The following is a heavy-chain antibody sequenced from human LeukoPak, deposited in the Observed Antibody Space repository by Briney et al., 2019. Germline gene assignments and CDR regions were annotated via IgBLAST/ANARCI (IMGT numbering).Heavy chain of an antibody. CDR2: IYYSGST. CDR1: GFTFSSYW. V-gene: IGHV4-39*07. Sequence: SGGSLRLSCAASGFTFSSYWMSWVRQAPGKGLEWIGSIYYSGSTYYNPSLKSRVTISVDTSKNQFSLKLSSVTAADTAVYYCARIGIAVAGPFDYWGQGTLVTVSS. D-gene: IGHD6-19*01. J-gene: IGHJ4*02. CDR3: ARIGIAVAGPFDY.